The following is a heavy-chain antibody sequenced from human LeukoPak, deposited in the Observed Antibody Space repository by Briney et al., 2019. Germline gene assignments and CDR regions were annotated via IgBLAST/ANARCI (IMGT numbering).Heavy chain of an antibody. Sequence: PSETLSLTCTVSGGSISSSSYYWGWIRQPPGKGLEWFGSIYYSGSTYYNPSLKSRVTISVDTSKNQFSLKLSSVTAADTAVYYCARVVTMVRGVITHGFDYWGQGTLVTVSS. D-gene: IGHD3-10*01. V-gene: IGHV4-39*07. J-gene: IGHJ4*02. CDR3: ARVVTMVRGVITHGFDY. CDR1: GGSISSSSYY. CDR2: IYYSGST.